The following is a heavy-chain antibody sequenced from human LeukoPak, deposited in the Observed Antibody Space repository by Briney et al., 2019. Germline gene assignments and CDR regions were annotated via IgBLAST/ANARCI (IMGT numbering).Heavy chain of an antibody. V-gene: IGHV4-34*01. CDR3: ARGRGEAVQH. Sequence: SETLSLTCAVYGGSFSGYYWSWIRQPPGKGLEWIGEINHSGSTNYNPSLKSRVTISVDTSKNQFSLKLSSVTAADTAVYYCARGRGEAVQHWGQGTLVTVSS. CDR1: GGSFSGYY. J-gene: IGHJ1*01. D-gene: IGHD2-21*01. CDR2: INHSGST.